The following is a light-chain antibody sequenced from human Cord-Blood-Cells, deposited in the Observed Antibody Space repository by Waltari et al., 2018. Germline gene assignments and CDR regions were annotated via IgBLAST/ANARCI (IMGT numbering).Light chain of an antibody. CDR3: SSYTSSSTVV. J-gene: IGLJ2*01. CDR2: DVS. V-gene: IGLV2-14*01. CDR1: RSDVGRYNY. Sequence: QSALTQPASVSGSPGQSITISCPGTRSDVGRYNYVSWYQQHPGKDPKLMIYDVSNRPSGVSNRCSGSKSGNTASLTISGLQAEDEADYYCSSYTSSSTVVFGGGTKLTVL.